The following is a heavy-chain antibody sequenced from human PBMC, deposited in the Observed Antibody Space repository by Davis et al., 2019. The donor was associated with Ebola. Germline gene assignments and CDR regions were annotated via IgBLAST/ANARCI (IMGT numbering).Heavy chain of an antibody. CDR2: ISGSATTV. CDR3: AKTVGWLQQTGEEYFQN. J-gene: IGHJ1*01. V-gene: IGHV3-11*01. Sequence: GESLKISCAASGFTFSDYYMSWIRQAPGKGLEWVSFISGSATTVSYADSVRGRFTISRDNAKNSLYLQMHSLRAEDTAVYYCAKTVGWLQQTGEEYFQNWGQGTLVTVSS. CDR1: GFTFSDYY. D-gene: IGHD5-24*01.